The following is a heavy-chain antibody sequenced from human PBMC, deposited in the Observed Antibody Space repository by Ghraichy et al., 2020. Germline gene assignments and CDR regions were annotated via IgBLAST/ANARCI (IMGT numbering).Heavy chain of an antibody. J-gene: IGHJ4*02. V-gene: IGHV3-15*01. CDR2: IKSKTDGGTT. Sequence: LSLTCAASGFTFSNAWMSWVRQAPGKGLEWVGRIKSKTDGGTTDYAAPVKGRFTISRDDSKNTLYLQMNSLKTEDTAVYYCTTDEFTIFGVVIDFHFDYWGQGTLVTVSS. D-gene: IGHD3-3*01. CDR3: TTDEFTIFGVVIDFHFDY. CDR1: GFTFSNAW.